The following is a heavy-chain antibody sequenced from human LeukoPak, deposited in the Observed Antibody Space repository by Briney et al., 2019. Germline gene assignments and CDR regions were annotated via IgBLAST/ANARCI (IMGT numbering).Heavy chain of an antibody. CDR3: ARGQDYGDYFDY. D-gene: IGHD4-17*01. CDR1: GGSISSSSYY. Sequence: TSETLSLTCTVSGGSISSSSYYWGWIRQPPGRGLEWIGSIYYSGSTYYNPSLKSRVTISVDTSKNQFSLKLSSVTAADTAVYYCARGQDYGDYFDYWGQGTLVTVSS. CDR2: IYYSGST. V-gene: IGHV4-39*07. J-gene: IGHJ4*02.